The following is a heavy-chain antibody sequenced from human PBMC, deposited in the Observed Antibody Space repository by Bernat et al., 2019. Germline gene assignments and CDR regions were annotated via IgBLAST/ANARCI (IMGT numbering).Heavy chain of an antibody. CDR3: AGEGPLSGYDLWQAFDI. Sequence: QVQLVESGGGVVQPGRSLRLSCAASGFTFSSYGMHWVRQAPGKGLEWVAVIWYDGSNKYYADSVKGRFTISRDNSKNTLYLQMNSLRAEDTAVYYCAGEGPLSGYDLWQAFDIWGQGTMVTVSS. V-gene: IGHV3-33*01. CDR1: GFTFSSYG. D-gene: IGHD5-12*01. J-gene: IGHJ3*02. CDR2: IWYDGSNK.